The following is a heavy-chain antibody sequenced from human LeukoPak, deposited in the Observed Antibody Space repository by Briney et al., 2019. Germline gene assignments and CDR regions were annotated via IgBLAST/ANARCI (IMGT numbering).Heavy chain of an antibody. CDR3: AITGLWFGEFSFDP. J-gene: IGHJ5*02. Sequence: GGSLRLSCAASGFTFSSYSMNWVRQAPGKGLEWVSYISSSSTIYYADSVKGRFTISRDNAKNSLYLQMNSLRADDTAVYYCAITGLWFGEFSFDPWGQGTLVTVSS. CDR1: GFTFSSYS. D-gene: IGHD3-10*01. V-gene: IGHV3-48*04. CDR2: ISSSSTI.